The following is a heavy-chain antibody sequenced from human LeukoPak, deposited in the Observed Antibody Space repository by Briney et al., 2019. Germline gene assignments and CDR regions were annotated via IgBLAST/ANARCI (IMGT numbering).Heavy chain of an antibody. CDR3: ARGGDSYGSVKDFDY. V-gene: IGHV3-30-3*01. Sequence: GRSLRLSCAASGFTFSSYAMRWVRQAPGKGLEWVAVISYDGSNKYYADSVKGRFTISRDNSKTTLYLQMNSLRAEDTAVYYCARGGDSYGSVKDFDYWGQGTLVTVSS. CDR2: ISYDGSNK. CDR1: GFTFSSYA. J-gene: IGHJ4*02. D-gene: IGHD5-18*01.